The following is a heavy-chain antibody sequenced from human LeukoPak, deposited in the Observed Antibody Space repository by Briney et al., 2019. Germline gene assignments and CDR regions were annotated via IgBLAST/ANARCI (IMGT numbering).Heavy chain of an antibody. CDR1: GGTFSSYA. D-gene: IGHD6-19*01. Sequence: SVKVSCKASGGTFSSYAISWVRQAPGQGLEWMGGIIPIFGAANYAQKFQGRVTITADESTSTAYMELSSLRSEDAAVYYCARYYSGWYYFDYWGQGTLVTVSS. J-gene: IGHJ4*02. V-gene: IGHV1-69*01. CDR2: IIPIFGAA. CDR3: ARYYSGWYYFDY.